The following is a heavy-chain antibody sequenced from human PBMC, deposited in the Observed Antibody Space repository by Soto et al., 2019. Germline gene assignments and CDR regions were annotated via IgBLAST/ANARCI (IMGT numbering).Heavy chain of an antibody. CDR3: ARDTVGVTSPGVY. Sequence: SETLSLTCPVSGGSISSYYWSWIRAPAGKGLEWIGRMYGSGSTSYNPSLKGRVTMSVDTSKNQFSLKLTSVTAADTAVYYCARDTVGVTSPGVYWGQGTLVTVSS. CDR2: MYGSGST. J-gene: IGHJ4*02. CDR1: GGSISSYY. D-gene: IGHD2-8*02. V-gene: IGHV4-4*07.